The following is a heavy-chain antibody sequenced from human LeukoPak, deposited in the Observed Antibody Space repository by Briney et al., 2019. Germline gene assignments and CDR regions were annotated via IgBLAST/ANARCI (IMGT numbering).Heavy chain of an antibody. V-gene: IGHV3-7*03. CDR1: AFIFSGHW. D-gene: IGHD4-11*01. Sequence: GGSLRLSCEGSAFIFSGHWMNWVRQTPGKGLEWVASIKEDGSERQYVDSVKGRFSISRDNTKGSLFLQLNSLRAEDTAVYYCAGLYSNYGGYWGQGTLVTVSS. CDR3: AGLYSNYGGY. CDR2: IKEDGSER. J-gene: IGHJ4*02.